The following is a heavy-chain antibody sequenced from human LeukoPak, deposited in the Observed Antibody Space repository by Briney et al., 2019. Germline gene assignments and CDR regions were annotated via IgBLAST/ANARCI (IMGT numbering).Heavy chain of an antibody. J-gene: IGHJ5*02. CDR2: IYGSGGSA. CDR1: GFTFNRYV. CDR3: AKGAHSSGWNPNWFDP. Sequence: AGGSLRLSCAASGFTFNRYVMSWVRQAPGKGLEWVSSIYGSGGSAYSADSVKGRFTISRDNSKNTLFLQMNSLRVEDTAIYYCAKGAHSSGWNPNWFDPWGQGTPVTVPS. V-gene: IGHV3-23*01. D-gene: IGHD6-19*01.